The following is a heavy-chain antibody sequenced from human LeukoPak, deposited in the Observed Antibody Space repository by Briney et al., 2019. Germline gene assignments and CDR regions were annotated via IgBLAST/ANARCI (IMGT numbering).Heavy chain of an antibody. D-gene: IGHD3-3*01. V-gene: IGHV1-8*01. CDR1: GYTFTSYD. CDR3: ARHGDFWDGRSWFDP. J-gene: IGHJ5*02. Sequence: ASVKVSCKASGYTFTSYDINWVRQATGQGLEWMGWMNPNSGNTGYAQKFQGRVTMTRNTSMSTAYMELSSLRSEDTAVYYCARHGDFWDGRSWFDPWGQGTLVTVSS. CDR2: MNPNSGNT.